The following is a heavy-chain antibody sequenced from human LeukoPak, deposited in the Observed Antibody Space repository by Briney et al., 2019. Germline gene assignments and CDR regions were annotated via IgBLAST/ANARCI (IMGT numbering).Heavy chain of an antibody. CDR2: IYHSGST. D-gene: IGHD6-13*01. CDR1: GYSISSGYY. Sequence: PSETLSLTCAVSGYSISSGYYWGWIRRPPGKGLEWIGSIYHSGSTYYNPSLKSRVTISVDTSKNQFSLKLSSVTAADTAVYYCARDVLAAAGNWGQGTLVTVSS. CDR3: ARDVLAAAGN. J-gene: IGHJ4*02. V-gene: IGHV4-38-2*02.